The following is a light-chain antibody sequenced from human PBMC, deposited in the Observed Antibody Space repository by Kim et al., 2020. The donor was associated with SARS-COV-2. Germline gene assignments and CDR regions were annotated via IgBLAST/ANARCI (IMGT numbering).Light chain of an antibody. CDR2: INSDGSH. J-gene: IGLJ2*01. V-gene: IGLV4-69*01. CDR3: QTWGSVTVI. Sequence: QLVLTQSPSASASLGASVKLTCTLSSGHSSSAIAWHQQQPEKGPRSLMKINSDGSHIKGDGIPDRFSGSRSGAERYLTITSLQSEDEADYYCQTWGSVTVIFGGGTQLTVL. CDR1: SGHSSSA.